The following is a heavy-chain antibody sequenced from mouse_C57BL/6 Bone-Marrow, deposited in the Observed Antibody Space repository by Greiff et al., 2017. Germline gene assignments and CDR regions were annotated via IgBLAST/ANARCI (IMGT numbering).Heavy chain of an antibody. CDR3: TIRLGYGSSPWFAY. Sequence: EVQLQQSGAELVRPGASVKLSCTASGFNIKDDYMHWVKQRPEQGLEWIGWIDPENGDTEYASKFQGKATITADTSSNTAYLQLSSLTSEDTAVYYCTIRLGYGSSPWFAYWGQGTLVTVSA. D-gene: IGHD1-1*01. CDR2: IDPENGDT. V-gene: IGHV14-4*01. J-gene: IGHJ3*01. CDR1: GFNIKDDY.